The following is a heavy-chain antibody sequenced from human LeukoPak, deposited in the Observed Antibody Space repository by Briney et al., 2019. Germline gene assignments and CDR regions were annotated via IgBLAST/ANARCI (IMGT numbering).Heavy chain of an antibody. D-gene: IGHD6-19*01. CDR2: IKQDGSEK. V-gene: IGHV3-7*01. CDR1: GFTFSSYW. Sequence: GGSLRLSCAASGFTFSSYWMSWVRQAPGKGLEWVANIKQDGSEKYYVDSVKGRFTISRDNAKNSLYLQMNSLRAEDTAVYYCARDDRSGFHAFDIWGQGTMVTVSS. CDR3: ARDDRSGFHAFDI. J-gene: IGHJ3*02.